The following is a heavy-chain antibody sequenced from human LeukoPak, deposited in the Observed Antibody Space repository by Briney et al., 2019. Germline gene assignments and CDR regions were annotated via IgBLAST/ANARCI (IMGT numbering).Heavy chain of an antibody. J-gene: IGHJ4*02. D-gene: IGHD2-21*02. CDR1: GYTLTEVS. CDR2: FDPEDGET. V-gene: IGHV1-24*01. Sequence: ASVKVSWKVSGYTLTEVSMHWVRQAPGKGLEWMGGFDPEDGETIYAQKFQGRVTMTEDTSTDTAYMELSSLRSEDTAVYYCATVDQFGRVTDYWGQGTLVTVSS. CDR3: ATVDQFGRVTDY.